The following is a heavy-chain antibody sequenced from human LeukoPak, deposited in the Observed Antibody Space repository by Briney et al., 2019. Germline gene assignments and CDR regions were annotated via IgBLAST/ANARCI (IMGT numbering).Heavy chain of an antibody. J-gene: IGHJ4*02. V-gene: IGHV4-30-2*01. CDR1: GGSISSGGYY. CDR2: IYHSGST. CDR3: ARDQGDSSSWPDYFDY. Sequence: NTSETLSLTRTVSGGSISSGGYYWSWIRQPPGKGLEWIGYIYHSGSTYYNPSLKSRVTISVDRSKNQFSLKLSSVTAADTAVYYCARDQGDSSSWPDYFDYWGQGTLVTVSS. D-gene: IGHD6-13*01.